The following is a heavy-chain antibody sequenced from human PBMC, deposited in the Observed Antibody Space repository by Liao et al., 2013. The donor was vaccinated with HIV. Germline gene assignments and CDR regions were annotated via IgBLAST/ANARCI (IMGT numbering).Heavy chain of an antibody. CDR2: VYHGGST. CDR1: GGSVSGGAHL. Sequence: QLQVQESGPGLAKPSETLSLTCSVSGGSVSGGAHLWGWIRQSPGKGLEWIGHVYHGGSTYYTPSLRGRVSILVDPSKNDVSLTLKSVTAADTADYYCAREGDSSGYYYRGVVWGKGTTVTVSS. J-gene: IGHJ6*04. D-gene: IGHD3-22*01. CDR3: AREGDSSGYYYRGVV. V-gene: IGHV4-39*07.